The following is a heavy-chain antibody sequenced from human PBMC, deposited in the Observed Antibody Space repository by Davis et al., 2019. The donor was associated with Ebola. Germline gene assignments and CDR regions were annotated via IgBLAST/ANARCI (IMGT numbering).Heavy chain of an antibody. D-gene: IGHD5-12*01. CDR1: GFTFSSYW. J-gene: IGHJ6*02. CDR2: INSDGSST. CDR3: ARGIRYSGNYYYGVDV. V-gene: IGHV3-74*01. Sequence: HTGGSLRLSCAASGFTFSSYWMHWVRQAPGKGLVWVSRINSDGSSTSYADSVKGRFTIARDNAKNTLYLQVNSLRAEDTAVYYCARGIRYSGNYYYGVDVWGQGTTVTVSS.